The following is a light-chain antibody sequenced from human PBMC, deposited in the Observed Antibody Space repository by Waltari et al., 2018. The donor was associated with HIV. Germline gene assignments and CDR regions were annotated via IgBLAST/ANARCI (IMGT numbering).Light chain of an antibody. Sequence: QSALTQPRSVSGSPGQAVTISCTGTSSDVGGYNYVSWYQQHPGKAPKLIIYGVTKRPSGFPDRFSGSKSGNAASLTISGLQADDEADYFCCSYAGSYTFSVFGTGTKVSVL. CDR1: SSDVGGYNY. V-gene: IGLV2-11*01. J-gene: IGLJ1*01. CDR2: GVT. CDR3: CSYAGSYTFSV.